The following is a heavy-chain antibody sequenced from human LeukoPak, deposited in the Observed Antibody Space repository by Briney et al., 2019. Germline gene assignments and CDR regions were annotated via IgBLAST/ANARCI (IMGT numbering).Heavy chain of an antibody. Sequence: PSETLSLTCTVSGGSISSYYWSWIRQPPGKGLEWIGYIYYSGSTNYNPSLKSRVTMSVDTSKNQFSLKLSSVTAADTAVYYCARNYIAVAGYYYYGMDVWGQGTTVTVSS. CDR3: ARNYIAVAGYYYYGMDV. D-gene: IGHD6-19*01. V-gene: IGHV4-59*12. J-gene: IGHJ6*02. CDR1: GGSISSYY. CDR2: IYYSGST.